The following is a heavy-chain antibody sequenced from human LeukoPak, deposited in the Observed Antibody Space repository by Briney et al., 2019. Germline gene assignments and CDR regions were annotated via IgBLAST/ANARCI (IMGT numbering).Heavy chain of an antibody. CDR2: IRYDGSNK. D-gene: IGHD1-26*01. V-gene: IGHV3-30*02. CDR1: GFTFSSYG. Sequence: GGSLRLSCAASGFTFSSYGMHWVRQAPGKGLEWVAFIRYDGSNKYYADSVKGRFTIPRDNSKNTLYLQMNSLRAEDTAVYYCAKGIVGATFYYYYGMDVWGQGTTVTVSS. CDR3: AKGIVGATFYYYYGMDV. J-gene: IGHJ6*02.